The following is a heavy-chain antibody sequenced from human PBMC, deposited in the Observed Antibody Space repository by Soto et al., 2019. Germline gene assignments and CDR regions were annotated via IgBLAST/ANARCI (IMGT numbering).Heavy chain of an antibody. CDR1: GFSFSSYA. CDR2: ISGSGANT. Sequence: EVQLLESGGGLVQPGGSLRLSCAASGFSFSSYAMSWVRQAPGKGLEWVSSISGSGANTYYVDSVKGRFTVSRDNSKNTLYLQMSSLRGEDTAVYKCAKAEAYNGSASYFPFDDWGLGTRVTVSS. D-gene: IGHD3-10*01. CDR3: AKAEAYNGSASYFPFDD. V-gene: IGHV3-23*01. J-gene: IGHJ4*02.